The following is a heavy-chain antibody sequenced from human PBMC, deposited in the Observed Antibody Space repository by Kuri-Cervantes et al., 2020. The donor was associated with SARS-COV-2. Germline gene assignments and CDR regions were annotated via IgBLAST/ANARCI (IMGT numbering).Heavy chain of an antibody. CDR2: IYYSGST. Sequence: SETLSLTCTVSGGSISSSSYYWGWIRQPPGKGLEWIGSIYYSGSTYYNPSLKSRVTISVDTSKNQFSLKLSSVTAADTAVYYCARGFSAVVVAHWCFDLWGRGTLVTVSS. J-gene: IGHJ2*01. CDR1: GGSISSSSYY. V-gene: IGHV4-39*07. D-gene: IGHD3-22*01. CDR3: ARGFSAVVVAHWCFDL.